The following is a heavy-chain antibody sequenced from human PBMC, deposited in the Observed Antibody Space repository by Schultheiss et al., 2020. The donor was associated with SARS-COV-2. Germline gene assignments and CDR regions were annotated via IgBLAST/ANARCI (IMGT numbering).Heavy chain of an antibody. CDR3: AKEVESAYVSHFDY. CDR2: ISGSGGGT. J-gene: IGHJ4*02. V-gene: IGHV3-23*01. Sequence: GGSLRLSCAASGFTFSSYAMSWVRQAPGKGLEWVSTISGSGGGTYYADSVKGRFTISRDNSKNTYYLQMNSLRAEDTAVYFCAKEVESAYVSHFDYWGQGTLVTVSS. D-gene: IGHD5-12*01. CDR1: GFTFSSYA.